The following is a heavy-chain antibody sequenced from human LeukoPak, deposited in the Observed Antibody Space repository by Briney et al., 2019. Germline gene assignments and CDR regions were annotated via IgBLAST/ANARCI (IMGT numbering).Heavy chain of an antibody. CDR2: IYYSGST. J-gene: IGHJ6*03. CDR1: DGSISSGGYY. D-gene: IGHD3-3*01. CDR3: ASRGPHELSGYQYYYYMDV. Sequence: KPSETLSLTCTVSDGSISSGGYYWSWIRQHPGKGLEWIGYIYYSGSTYYNPSLKSRVTISVDTSKNQFSLKLSSVTAADTAVYYCASRGPHELSGYQYYYYMDVWGKGTTVTVSS. V-gene: IGHV4-31*03.